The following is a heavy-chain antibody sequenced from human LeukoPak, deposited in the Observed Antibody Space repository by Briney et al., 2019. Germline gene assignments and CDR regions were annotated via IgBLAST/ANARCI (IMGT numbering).Heavy chain of an antibody. J-gene: IGHJ3*02. V-gene: IGHV3-15*01. CDR2: IKTKTNGRTA. CDR3: ATEGFTYGYHGIDI. Sequence: PGGSLRLSCAASGFTFSNAGMSWVRRAPGKGLEWVGRIKTKTNGRTAGYSPPVKGRFTISRDDSKKTLYLQMNSLKTDDTAVYYCATEGFTYGYHGIDIWGQGTIVTVSS. CDR1: GFTFSNAG. D-gene: IGHD5-18*01.